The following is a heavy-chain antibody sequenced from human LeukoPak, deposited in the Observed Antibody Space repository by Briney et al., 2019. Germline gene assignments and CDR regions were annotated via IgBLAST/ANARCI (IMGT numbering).Heavy chain of an antibody. V-gene: IGHV3-23*01. CDR1: GFTFSSYA. Sequence: GGSLRLSCAASGFTFSSYAMSWVRQAPGKGLEWVSAISGSGGSTYYADSVKGRFTISRDNAKNSLYLQMNSLRAEDTAVYYCARDYGDSAYYYGMDVWGQGTTVTVSS. J-gene: IGHJ6*02. D-gene: IGHD4-17*01. CDR3: ARDYGDSAYYYGMDV. CDR2: ISGSGGST.